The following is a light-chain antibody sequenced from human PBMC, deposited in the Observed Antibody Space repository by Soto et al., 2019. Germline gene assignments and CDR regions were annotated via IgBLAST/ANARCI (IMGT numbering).Light chain of an antibody. Sequence: EIVLTQSPGTLSLSPGERATLSCRASQSVSSNSLAWFQLKPGQAPRLLIYGASSRATGIPDRFSGSGSGTDFTLTISRLEPEDFAVYYCQQYNSWPLTFGGGTKVEIK. CDR1: QSVSSNS. V-gene: IGKV3-20*01. CDR2: GAS. CDR3: QQYNSWPLT. J-gene: IGKJ4*01.